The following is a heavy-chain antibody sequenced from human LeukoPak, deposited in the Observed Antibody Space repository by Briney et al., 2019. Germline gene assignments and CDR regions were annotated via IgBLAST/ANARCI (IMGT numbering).Heavy chain of an antibody. CDR2: ISAYNGNT. CDR3: ARDSTEAAAGPNWFDP. D-gene: IGHD6-13*01. V-gene: IGHV1-18*01. J-gene: IGHJ5*02. CDR1: GYTFTSYS. Sequence: GASVKVSCKASGYTFTSYSISWVRQAPGQGLEWMGWISAYNGNTNYAQKLQGRVTMTTDTSTSTAYMELRSLRSDDTAVYYCARDSTEAAAGPNWFDPWGQGTLVTVSS.